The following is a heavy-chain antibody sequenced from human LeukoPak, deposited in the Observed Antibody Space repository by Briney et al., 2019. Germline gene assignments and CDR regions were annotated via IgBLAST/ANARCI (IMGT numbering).Heavy chain of an antibody. CDR1: GFTFSSYG. Sequence: GRSLRLSCVASGFTFSSYGMHWVRQAPGKGLEWVAVISYDGSNKYYADSVKGRFTISRDNSKNTLYLQMNSLRAEDTAVYYCAKGELGLWFDYWGQGTLVTVSS. V-gene: IGHV3-30*18. J-gene: IGHJ4*02. D-gene: IGHD5-18*01. CDR2: ISYDGSNK. CDR3: AKGELGLWFDY.